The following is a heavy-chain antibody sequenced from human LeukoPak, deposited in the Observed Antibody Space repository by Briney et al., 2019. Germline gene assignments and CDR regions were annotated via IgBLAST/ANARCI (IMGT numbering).Heavy chain of an antibody. CDR1: GDSISSYC. V-gene: IGHV4-59*08. CDR3: ARRVVESAAITERNWLDP. J-gene: IGHJ5*02. D-gene: IGHD5-24*01. CDR2: ICYSGST. Sequence: KPSETLSLTCTVSGDSISSYCWSLIRQPPGKGLGWIWSICYSGSTTYTPSLKSRVTISLDTSKNQFSLNLNSVTAADTAVFFCARRVVESAAITERNWLDPWGQGTLVTVSS.